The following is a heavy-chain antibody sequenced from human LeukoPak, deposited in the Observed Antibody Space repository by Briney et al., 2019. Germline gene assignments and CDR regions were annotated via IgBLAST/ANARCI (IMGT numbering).Heavy chain of an antibody. D-gene: IGHD4-17*01. J-gene: IGHJ4*02. CDR2: IYTSGST. CDR3: ARESSDGENRGGLDY. V-gene: IGHV4-61*02. CDR1: GGSISSGSYY. Sequence: SETLSLTCTVSGGSISSGSYYWSWIRQPAGKGLEWIGRIYTSGSTNYNPSLKIRVTISVDTSKNQFSLKLSSLTAADTAVYYCARESSDGENRGGLDYWGQGTLITVSS.